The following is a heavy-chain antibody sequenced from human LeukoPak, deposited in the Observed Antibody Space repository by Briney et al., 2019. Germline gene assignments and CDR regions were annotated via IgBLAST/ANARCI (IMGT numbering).Heavy chain of an antibody. Sequence: GGSLRLSCAASGFTFSSYAMHWVRQAPGKGLEYVSANSSNGGSTYYANSVKGRFTISRDNSKNTLYLQMGSLRAEDMAVYYCARGVVPAATSANPYYFDYWGQGTLVTVSS. J-gene: IGHJ4*02. D-gene: IGHD2-2*01. V-gene: IGHV3-64*01. CDR3: ARGVVPAATSANPYYFDY. CDR1: GFTFSSYA. CDR2: NSSNGGST.